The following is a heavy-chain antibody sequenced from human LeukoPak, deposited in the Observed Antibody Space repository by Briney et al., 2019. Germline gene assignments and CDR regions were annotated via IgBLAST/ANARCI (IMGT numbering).Heavy chain of an antibody. D-gene: IGHD3-10*01. CDR2: ILIDESTI. CDR1: GFTFSTNW. J-gene: IGHJ3*02. V-gene: IGHV3-74*01. Sequence: PGGSLRLSCAASGFTFSTNWMHWVRQAPGKGLVWVSRILIDESTISFADSVKGRFTISRDNAKNALYLQMNSLRAEDTAVYYCARGSWAFYNWGQGTMVTVSS. CDR3: ARGSWAFYN.